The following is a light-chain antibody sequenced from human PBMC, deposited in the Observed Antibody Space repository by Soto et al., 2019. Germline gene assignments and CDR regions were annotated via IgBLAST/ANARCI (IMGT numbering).Light chain of an antibody. Sequence: EIVLTQSPGTLSLSPGERATLSCRASQSVSNNHLAWYQQKPGQAPRLLIYVASNRATAFPDRFSGCGSGTDFTLTISRLEPEDFAVYYCQAYGSSPYTFGQGTKLEIK. CDR3: QAYGSSPYT. J-gene: IGKJ2*01. CDR1: QSVSNNH. V-gene: IGKV3-20*01. CDR2: VAS.